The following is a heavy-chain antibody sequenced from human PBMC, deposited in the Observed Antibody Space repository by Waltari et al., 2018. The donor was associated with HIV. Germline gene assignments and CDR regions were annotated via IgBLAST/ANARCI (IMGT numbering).Heavy chain of an antibody. CDR2: IYHSGSA. Sequence: QVQLQESGPGLVKPWETLSLTCTVSGYSISSGYYWGWIRQPLGKGLAWIGSIYHSGSAYYKSSLKSRVTISVDTSKNQFSLKLSSATAADTAVYYCARDRYDSSGYLATYNNYYGVDVWGQGTTVTVSS. V-gene: IGHV4-38-2*02. CDR3: ARDRYDSSGYLATYNNYYGVDV. J-gene: IGHJ6*02. D-gene: IGHD3-22*01. CDR1: GYSISSGYY.